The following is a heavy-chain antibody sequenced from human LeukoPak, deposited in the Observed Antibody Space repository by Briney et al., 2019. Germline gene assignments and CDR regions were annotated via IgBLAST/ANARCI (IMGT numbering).Heavy chain of an antibody. CDR3: ARDLFPSLGAFDI. J-gene: IGHJ3*02. D-gene: IGHD1-26*01. CDR2: IDDSGST. Sequence: PSETLSFTCSGSGCSISSLYWGWIRQPPGQGLEWFWYIDDSGSTNYTHYLQSRVTITIDTSKNPSSLELSTVTAADTAVYYCARDLFPSLGAFDIWGQGTMVTVSS. CDR1: GCSISSLY. V-gene: IGHV4-4*08.